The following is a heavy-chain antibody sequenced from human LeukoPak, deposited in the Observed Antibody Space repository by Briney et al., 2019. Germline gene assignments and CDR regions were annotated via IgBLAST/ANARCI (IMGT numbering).Heavy chain of an antibody. J-gene: IGHJ4*02. D-gene: IGHD1-1*01. V-gene: IGHV6-1*01. Sequence: SQTLSLTCAISGDSVSSNSAAWNWVRQSPERGLEWLGRTFYRSKRYNEYAVSVKGRITINPDTSKNQFSLQENSVTPDDTAVYYCARGVERIDYWGQGTLATVSS. CDR1: GDSVSSNSAA. CDR2: TFYRSKRYN. CDR3: ARGVERIDY.